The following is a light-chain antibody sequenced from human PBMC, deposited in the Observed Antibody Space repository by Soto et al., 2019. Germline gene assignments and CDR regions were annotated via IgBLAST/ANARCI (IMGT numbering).Light chain of an antibody. CDR3: ISYTSGSTRV. CDR2: EVS. Sequence: QSVLTQPASVSGSPGQSITISCTGTSSDVGGYNYVSWYQQHPGRAPKLMIYEVSNRPSGVSTRFSGSKSGNTASLTISGLQAEDEADYYCISYTSGSTRVFGTGTKVTVL. J-gene: IGLJ1*01. V-gene: IGLV2-14*01. CDR1: SSDVGGYNY.